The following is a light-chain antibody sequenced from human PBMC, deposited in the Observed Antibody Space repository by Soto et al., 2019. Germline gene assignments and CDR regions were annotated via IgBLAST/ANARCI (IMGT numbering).Light chain of an antibody. Sequence: DIQMTQSPSTLSASVVERVTITCRASQSISSWLAWYQQKPGKAPKLLIYHASNLQSGVPSRFSGSGSGTEFTLTISSLQPDDFATYYCQQYNSYSFGQGTKVDIK. CDR1: QSISSW. CDR2: HAS. CDR3: QQYNSYS. J-gene: IGKJ1*01. V-gene: IGKV1-5*01.